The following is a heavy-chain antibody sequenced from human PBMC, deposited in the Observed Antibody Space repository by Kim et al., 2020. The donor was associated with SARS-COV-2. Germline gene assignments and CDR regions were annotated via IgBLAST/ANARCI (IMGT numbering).Heavy chain of an antibody. V-gene: IGHV3-11*06. CDR3: ARNKYYYYYGMDV. Sequence: GGSLRLSCAASGFTFSDYYMSWIRQAPGKGLEWVSYISSSSYTNYADSVKGRFTISRDNAKNSLYLQMNSLRAEDTAVYYCARNKYYYYYGMDVWGQGTTVTVSS. CDR2: ISSSSYT. J-gene: IGHJ6*02. CDR1: GFTFSDYY.